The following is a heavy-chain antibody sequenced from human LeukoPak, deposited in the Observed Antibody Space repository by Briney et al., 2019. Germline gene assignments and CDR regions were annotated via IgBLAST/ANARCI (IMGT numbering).Heavy chain of an antibody. CDR2: IYYSGTT. CDR1: GGSIRTYY. CDR3: ARDGDCSSTTCNYGMDV. D-gene: IGHD2-2*01. V-gene: IGHV4-59*13. Sequence: SETLSLTCTVSGGSIRTYYWSCMGEPPGGGGVGIGYIYYSGTTKYNPSLKCRVNISVEASKNQFSMKLSSVTAADTDVYYCARDGDCSSTTCNYGMDVWGKGTTVSVSS. J-gene: IGHJ6*04.